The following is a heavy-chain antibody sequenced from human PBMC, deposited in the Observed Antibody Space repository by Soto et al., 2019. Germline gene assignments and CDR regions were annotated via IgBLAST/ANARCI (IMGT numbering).Heavy chain of an antibody. Sequence: AAVKVSCKASGYTCTSYGISWVRQAPGQGLEWMGWISAYIGNTNYAQKLQGRVTMTTDTSTSTAYMELRSLRSDDTAVYYCARVNVGVLAEPSLYNWFDPLGNGTLVTSPQ. D-gene: IGHD2-15*01. CDR1: GYTCTSYG. CDR3: ARVNVGVLAEPSLYNWFDP. CDR2: ISAYIGNT. V-gene: IGHV1-18*01. J-gene: IGHJ5*02.